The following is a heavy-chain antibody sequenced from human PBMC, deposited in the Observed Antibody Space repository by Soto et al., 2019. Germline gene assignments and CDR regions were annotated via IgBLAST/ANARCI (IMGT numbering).Heavy chain of an antibody. CDR2: IKTDASEK. J-gene: IGHJ6*02. CDR1: GFTLRSYW. V-gene: IGHV3-7*01. Sequence: GGSLRLSCAASGFTLRSYWMSWVRQAPGKGLEWLATIKTDASEKKYVDSVKGRFTVSRDNAKNSLYLQMDSLRAEDTAVYYCAKDFNYGGNSHYGMDVWGQGTTVTVSS. CDR3: AKDFNYGGNSHYGMDV. D-gene: IGHD2-21*02.